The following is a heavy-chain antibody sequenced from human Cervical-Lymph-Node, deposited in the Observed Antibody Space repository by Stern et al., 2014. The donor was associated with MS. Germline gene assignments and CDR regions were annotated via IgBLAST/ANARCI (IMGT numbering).Heavy chain of an antibody. J-gene: IGHJ5*02. Sequence: EVQLVESGAEVKKPGESLKISCKASGYSFSTYWIAWVRQRPGKGLEWMGFIYPDDSDTTYSPSFQGQVTMSVDKSINTAYLQWNSLKASDTAMYFCARQNSRGLDPWGQGTLVTVSS. V-gene: IGHV5-51*01. D-gene: IGHD4-11*01. CDR3: ARQNSRGLDP. CDR2: IYPDDSDT. CDR1: GYSFSTYW.